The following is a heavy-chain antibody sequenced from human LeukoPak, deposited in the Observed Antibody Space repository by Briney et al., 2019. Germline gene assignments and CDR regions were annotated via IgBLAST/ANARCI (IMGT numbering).Heavy chain of an antibody. J-gene: IGHJ3*02. V-gene: IGHV3-7*01. CDR1: GFKSSTYW. CDR2: IKQDGSDK. Sequence: QTGGSLRLSCVASGFKSSTYWMSWVRQAPGKGLEWVANIKQDGSDKYYVDSVKGRFTISRDNTKNSLYLQMNSLRAEDTAVYYCASYILTGYYNGHDAFDIWGQGTMVIVSS. D-gene: IGHD3-9*01. CDR3: ASYILTGYYNGHDAFDI.